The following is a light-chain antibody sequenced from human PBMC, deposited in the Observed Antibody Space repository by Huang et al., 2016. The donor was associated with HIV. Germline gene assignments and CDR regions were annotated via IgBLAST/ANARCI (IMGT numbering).Light chain of an antibody. J-gene: IGKJ4*01. CDR3: MQRTQRPLT. V-gene: IGKV2D-29*02. Sequence: DIVMTQTPLSLSVTPGQPASISCKSSQSLLLSDGETYLYWYLHKPGQSPQLLFYEVSHLFSGVPDRFSGSGSGTDFTLRISRVEAEDVGVYYCMQRTQRPLTFGGGTKVEIK. CDR1: QSLLLSDGETY. CDR2: EVS.